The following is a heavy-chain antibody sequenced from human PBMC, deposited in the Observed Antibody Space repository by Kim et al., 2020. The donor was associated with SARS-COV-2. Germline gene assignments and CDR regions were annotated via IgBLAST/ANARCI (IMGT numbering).Heavy chain of an antibody. J-gene: IGHJ4*02. CDR3: AKDGVGVVTTFDY. V-gene: IGHV3-23*01. D-gene: IGHD3-3*01. CDR2: ISGSGGST. CDR1: GFTFSNYA. Sequence: GGSLRLSCAASGFTFSNYAMSWVRQAPGKGLEWVSTISGSGGSTYYADSVKGRFTISRDNSKNTLYLQMNSLRAEDTAVYYCAKDGVGVVTTFDYWGQGTLVTVSS.